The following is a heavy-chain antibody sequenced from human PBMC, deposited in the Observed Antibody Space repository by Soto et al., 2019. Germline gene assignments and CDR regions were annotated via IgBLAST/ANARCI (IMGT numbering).Heavy chain of an antibody. CDR3: AGVDVAIFFGGGYYYYMDV. D-gene: IGHD3-3*01. CDR2: ISAYNGNT. V-gene: IGHV1-18*01. Sequence: QVQLVQSGAEVKKPGASVKVSCKASGYTFTSYGISWVRQAPGQGLEWMGWISAYNGNTNYAQKLQGRVTMTTDTSTSTAYMELRSLRSDDTAVYYCAGVDVAIFFGGGYYYYMDVWGKGTTVTVSS. CDR1: GYTFTSYG. J-gene: IGHJ6*03.